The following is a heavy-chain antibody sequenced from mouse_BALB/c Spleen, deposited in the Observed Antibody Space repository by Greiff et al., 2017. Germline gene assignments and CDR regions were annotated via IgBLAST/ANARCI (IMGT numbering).Heavy chain of an antibody. D-gene: IGHD2-14*01. Sequence: QVQLKESGAELAKPGASVKMSCKASGYTFTSYWMHWVKQRPGQGLEWIGYINPSTGYTEYNQKFKDKATLTADKSSSTAYMQLSSLTSEDSAVYYCARSYYRYGEGYYFDYWGQGTTLTVSS. CDR2: INPSTGYT. V-gene: IGHV1-7*01. J-gene: IGHJ2*01. CDR1: GYTFTSYW. CDR3: ARSYYRYGEGYYFDY.